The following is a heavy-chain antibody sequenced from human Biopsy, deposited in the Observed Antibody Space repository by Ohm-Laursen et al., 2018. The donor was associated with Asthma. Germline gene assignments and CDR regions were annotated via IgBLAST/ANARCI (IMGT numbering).Heavy chain of an antibody. CDR1: GYSLTDLS. D-gene: IGHD4-17*01. CDR2: HDHEEGGT. Sequence: ASVKVSCKLSGYSLTDLSMHWVRQAPGQGLEWMGGHDHEEGGTVNARRFQGRVIMTEDTSTDTAYMGLSSLSSDDTAVYYCASDFPKDYVRYNFQFWGQGTLVTVSS. V-gene: IGHV1-24*01. J-gene: IGHJ4*02. CDR3: ASDFPKDYVRYNFQF.